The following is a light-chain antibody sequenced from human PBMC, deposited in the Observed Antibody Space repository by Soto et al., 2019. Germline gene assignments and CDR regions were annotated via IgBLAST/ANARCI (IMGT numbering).Light chain of an antibody. CDR3: SSYTSSSTYV. J-gene: IGLJ1*01. Sequence: QSVLTQPPSVSGSPGQSVALSCTGTSSDIGGSNGVSWYQQPPGTAPKLMIYDVSNRPSGVPDRFSGSKSGNTASLTISGLQAEDEGDYYCSSYTSSSTYVFGTGTKVTVL. CDR2: DVS. V-gene: IGLV2-18*02. CDR1: SSDIGGSNG.